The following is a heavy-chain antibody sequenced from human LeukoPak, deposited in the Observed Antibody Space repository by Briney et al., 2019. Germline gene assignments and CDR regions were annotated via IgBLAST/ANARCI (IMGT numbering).Heavy chain of an antibody. J-gene: IGHJ5*02. CDR2: IYYSGST. CDR3: VRGGRWSSSFDP. D-gene: IGHD3-3*01. V-gene: IGHV4-39*07. CDR1: GGCISSSSYY. Sequence: ESSETLSLTCTVSGGCISSSSYYWGWIRQPPGKGLEWIGSIYYSGSTYYNPSLKSRVTISVDTSKNQFSLKLSSVTAADTAVYYCVRGGRWSSSFDPWGQGTLVTVSS.